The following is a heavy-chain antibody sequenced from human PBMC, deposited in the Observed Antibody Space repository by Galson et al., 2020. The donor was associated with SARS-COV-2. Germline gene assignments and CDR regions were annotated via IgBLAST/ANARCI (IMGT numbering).Heavy chain of an antibody. D-gene: IGHD3-22*01. V-gene: IGHV3-30*04. CDR1: GFTFSSYA. J-gene: IGHJ4*02. CDR2: ISYDGSNK. CDR3: ARDSYYYDSSGSVDY. Sequence: GESLKISCAASGFTFSSYAMHWVRQAPGKGLEWVAVISYDGSNKYYADSVKGRFTISRDNSKNTLYLQMNSLRAEDTAVYYCARDSYYYDSSGSVDYWGQGTLVTVSS.